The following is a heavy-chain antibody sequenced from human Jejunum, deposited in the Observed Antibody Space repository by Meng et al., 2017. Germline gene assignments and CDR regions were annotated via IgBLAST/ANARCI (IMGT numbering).Heavy chain of an antibody. CDR1: GDSVSSDNYY. J-gene: IGHJ4*02. V-gene: IGHV4-61*01. CDR3: ARVILYSGSYYFDF. CDR2: VYYSGHT. Sequence: QGRLQESGPGPGWPSETLSLTGTVSGDSVSSDNYYWSWIRQPPGQGLEWIGYVYYSGHTDYNPSLKRRVTISIDKSTNQFSLRLSSVTAADTAVYYCARVILYSGSYYFDFWGQGTLVTVFS. D-gene: IGHD1-26*01.